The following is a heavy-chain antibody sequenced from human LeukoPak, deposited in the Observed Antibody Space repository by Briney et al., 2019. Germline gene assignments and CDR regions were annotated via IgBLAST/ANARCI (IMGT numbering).Heavy chain of an antibody. D-gene: IGHD2-21*02. V-gene: IGHV3-33*06. Sequence: GGSLRLSCAASGFTFSSYGMHWVRQAPGKGLEWVAVIWYDGSNKYYADSVKGRFTISRDNPKNTLYLQMNSLRAEDTAVYYCAKDSGIVVVTFYFDYWGQGTLVTVSS. J-gene: IGHJ4*02. CDR2: IWYDGSNK. CDR1: GFTFSSYG. CDR3: AKDSGIVVVTFYFDY.